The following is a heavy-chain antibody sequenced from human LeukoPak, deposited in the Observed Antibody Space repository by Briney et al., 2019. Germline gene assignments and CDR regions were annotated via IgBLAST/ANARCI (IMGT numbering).Heavy chain of an antibody. V-gene: IGHV1-2*06. CDR3: AIWGYCTGDTCYD. Sequence: ASVKVSCKASGYTFTGYYIHWVRQAPGQGLEWMGRINPNSGDTDYAQKFQGRLTMTRDTSINTAFMELSWLRFDDTAVYYCAIWGYCTGDTCYDWGLGTLVTVSS. CDR2: INPNSGDT. J-gene: IGHJ4*02. CDR1: GYTFTGYY. D-gene: IGHD2-8*02.